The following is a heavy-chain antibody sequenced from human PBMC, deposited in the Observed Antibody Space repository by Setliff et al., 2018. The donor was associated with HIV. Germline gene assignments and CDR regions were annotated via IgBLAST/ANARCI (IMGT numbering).Heavy chain of an antibody. D-gene: IGHD3-10*01. J-gene: IGHJ6*03. CDR2: ITPIFGTP. CDR1: GGTFSRNA. CDR3: ATAGEMATICYSYYYMGV. Sequence: SVKVSCKASGGTFSRNAISWVRQAPGQGLEWIGGITPIFGTPKYAQKFQGRVTSPADESRSTAYLELSSLRSEDTAVYYCATAGEMATICYSYYYMGVWGKGTTVTVSS. V-gene: IGHV1-69*13.